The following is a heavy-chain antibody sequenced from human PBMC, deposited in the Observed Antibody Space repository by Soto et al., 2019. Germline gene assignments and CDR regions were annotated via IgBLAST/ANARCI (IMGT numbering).Heavy chain of an antibody. D-gene: IGHD2-2*01. Sequence: ASVKVSCKASGYTFTGYYMHWVRQAPGQGLEWMGWINPNSGGTNYAQKFQGWVTMTRDTSISTDYMELSRLRSDDTVVYYCARAREDYAPADAFDIWGQGTMVTVSS. CDR2: INPNSGGT. CDR3: ARAREDYAPADAFDI. V-gene: IGHV1-2*04. CDR1: GYTFTGYY. J-gene: IGHJ3*02.